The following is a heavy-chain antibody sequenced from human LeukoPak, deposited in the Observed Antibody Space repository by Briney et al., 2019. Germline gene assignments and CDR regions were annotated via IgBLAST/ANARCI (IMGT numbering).Heavy chain of an antibody. CDR3: ARDLYSSGRYYYYYGMDV. J-gene: IGHJ6*02. CDR2: TYYRSKWYN. CDR1: GDSLSSNSAA. D-gene: IGHD6-19*01. Sequence: SQTLSLTCAISGDSLSSNSAAWNWIRQSPSRGLEWQGRTYYRSKWYNDYAVSVKSRITINPDTSKNQFSLQLNAVTPEDTAVYYCARDLYSSGRYYYYYGMDVWGQGTTVTVSS. V-gene: IGHV6-1*01.